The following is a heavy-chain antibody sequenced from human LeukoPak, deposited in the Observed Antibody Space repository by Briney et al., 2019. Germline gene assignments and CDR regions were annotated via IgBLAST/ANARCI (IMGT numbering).Heavy chain of an antibody. Sequence: KPSETLSLTCAVYGGSFSGYYWSRIRQPPGKGLEWTGAINHSGSTNYNPSLKSRVTISVDTSKNQFSLKLSSVTAADTAVYYCARGLRFAAAARGWYFDLWGRGTLVTVSS. CDR1: GGSFSGYY. CDR2: INHSGST. J-gene: IGHJ2*01. D-gene: IGHD6-13*01. CDR3: ARGLRFAAAARGWYFDL. V-gene: IGHV4-34*01.